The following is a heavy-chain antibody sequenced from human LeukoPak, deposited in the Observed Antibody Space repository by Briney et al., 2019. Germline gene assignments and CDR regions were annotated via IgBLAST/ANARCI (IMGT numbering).Heavy chain of an antibody. J-gene: IGHJ3*02. CDR3: ARAPRVFGTFDI. D-gene: IGHD3-16*01. CDR2: IIPIFGTA. CDR1: GGTFSSYG. V-gene: IGHV1-69*13. Sequence: SVKVSCKASGGTFSSYGISWVRQAPGQGLEWMGGIIPIFGTANYAQKFQGRVTITADESTSTAYMELSSLRSEDTAVYYCARAPRVFGTFDIWGQGTMVTVSS.